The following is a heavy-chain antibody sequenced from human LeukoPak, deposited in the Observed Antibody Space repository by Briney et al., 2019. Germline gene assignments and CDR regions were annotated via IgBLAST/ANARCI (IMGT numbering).Heavy chain of an antibody. CDR1: GFTFSSYA. Sequence: GGSLRLSCAASGFTFSSYAMSWVRQAPGKGLEWVSAISGSGGSTYYSDSVKGRFTISRDNSKHTLYLQMNSLRAEDTAVYYCAKGPYCSSTSCYSIGAFDIWGQGTMVAVSS. CDR3: AKGPYCSSTSCYSIGAFDI. V-gene: IGHV3-23*01. D-gene: IGHD2-2*01. CDR2: ISGSGGST. J-gene: IGHJ3*02.